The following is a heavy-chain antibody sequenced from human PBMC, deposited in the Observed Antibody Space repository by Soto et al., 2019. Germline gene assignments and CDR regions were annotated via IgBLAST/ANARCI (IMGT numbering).Heavy chain of an antibody. D-gene: IGHD3-10*01. V-gene: IGHV1-69*13. CDR1: GGTFSSYA. Sequence: SVKVSCKASGGTFSSYAISWVRQAPGQGLEWMGGIIPIFGTANYAQKFQGRVTITADESTSTAYMELSSLRSEDTAVYYCARDPTSYGSGSDAFDIWGQGTMVTVAS. J-gene: IGHJ3*02. CDR2: IIPIFGTA. CDR3: ARDPTSYGSGSDAFDI.